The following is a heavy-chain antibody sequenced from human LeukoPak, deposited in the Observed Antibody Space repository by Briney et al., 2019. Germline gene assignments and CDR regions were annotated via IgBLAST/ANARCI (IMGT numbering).Heavy chain of an antibody. CDR3: ARREGLVGSRIDY. V-gene: IGHV5-51*01. CDR1: GYIFTNYW. D-gene: IGHD6-13*01. J-gene: IGHJ4*02. CDR2: IDPGDSDI. Sequence: GESLKISCKGSGYIFTNYWIDWVRQMPGKGLEWMGIIDPGDSDIRYSPSFQGQVTISADKSISTAYLQWSSLKASDTAMYYCARREGLVGSRIDYWGQGTLVTVSS.